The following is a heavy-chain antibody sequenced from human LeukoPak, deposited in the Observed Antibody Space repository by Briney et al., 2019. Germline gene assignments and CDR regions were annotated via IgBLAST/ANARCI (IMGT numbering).Heavy chain of an antibody. CDR2: ISSSSPYI. CDR1: GFTFSDYS. J-gene: IGHJ3*02. D-gene: IGHD3-22*01. CDR3: ARDATYYYDSSGYYHLI. Sequence: GGSLRLSCAASGFTFSDYSMNWVRQAPGKGLEWVASISSSSPYIYYTDSVKGRFTISRDNAKNSLYLQMNSLRAEDTAVYYCARDATYYYDSSGYYHLIWGQGTMVTVSS. V-gene: IGHV3-21*04.